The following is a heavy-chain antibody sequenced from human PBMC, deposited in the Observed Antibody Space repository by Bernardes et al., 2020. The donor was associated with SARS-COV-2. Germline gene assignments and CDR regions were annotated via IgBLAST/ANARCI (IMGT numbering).Heavy chain of an antibody. Sequence: GGSLRLSCAASGFTFSNFAMYWVRQAPGEGLEWVSATSGSGGITYYADSVKGRFSLSRDNSKNTLYLQMNSLRAEDTAVYYCAKEGGYNYGFQWGQGTLVTVSS. CDR1: GFTFSNFA. CDR3: AKEGGYNYGFQ. V-gene: IGHV3-23*01. D-gene: IGHD5-18*01. J-gene: IGHJ4*02. CDR2: TSGSGGIT.